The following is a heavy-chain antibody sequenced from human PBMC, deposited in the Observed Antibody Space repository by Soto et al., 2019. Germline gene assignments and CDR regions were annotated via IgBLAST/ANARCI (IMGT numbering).Heavy chain of an antibody. CDR1: GGTFSSYT. D-gene: IGHD2-15*01. Sequence: VASVKVSCKASGGTFSSYTISWVRQAPGPGLEWMGRIIPILGIANYAQKFQGRVTITADKSTSTAYMELSSLRSEDTAVYYCARTVVAASNAFDIWGQGTMVTVSS. CDR2: IIPILGIA. CDR3: ARTVVAASNAFDI. J-gene: IGHJ3*02. V-gene: IGHV1-69*02.